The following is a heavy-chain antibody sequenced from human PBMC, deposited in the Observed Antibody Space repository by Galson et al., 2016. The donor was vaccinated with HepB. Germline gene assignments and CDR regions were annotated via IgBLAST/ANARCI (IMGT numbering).Heavy chain of an antibody. CDR3: ARSRPDATMVRKRWFDP. V-gene: IGHV4-34*01. J-gene: IGHJ5*02. CDR2: INDSGSS. D-gene: IGHD3-10*01. CDR1: GGSLSTYY. Sequence: SETLSLTCAVYGGSLSTYYWAWIRQPPGKGLEWIGEINDSGSSNYNPSLKSRVTISIDTSKNQFSLKLSSVTAADTAVYYCARSRPDATMVRKRWFDPWGQGTLVTVSS.